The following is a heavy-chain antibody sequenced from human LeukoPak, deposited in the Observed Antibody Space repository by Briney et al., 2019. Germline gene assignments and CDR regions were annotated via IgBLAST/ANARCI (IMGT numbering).Heavy chain of an antibody. CDR3: ARDLILMSSRMGDYFDY. Sequence: KPGGSLRLSCAASGFTFSSYSMNWVRQAPGKGLEWVSSISSSSSYIYYADSVKGRFTISRDNAKNSLYLQMNSLRAEDTAVYYCARDLILMSSRMGDYFDYWGQGTLVTVSS. CDR1: GFTFSSYS. J-gene: IGHJ4*02. V-gene: IGHV3-21*01. D-gene: IGHD6-13*01. CDR2: ISSSSSYI.